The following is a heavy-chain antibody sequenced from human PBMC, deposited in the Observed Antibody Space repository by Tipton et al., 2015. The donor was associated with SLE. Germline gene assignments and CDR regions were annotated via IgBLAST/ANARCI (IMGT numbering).Heavy chain of an antibody. J-gene: IGHJ4*02. V-gene: IGHV4-39*07. Sequence: TLSLTCTVSGDSITSPSYYWGWIRQPPGKGLEYVGSIYYSGSTYYNPSLKSRVTISLDMSKNQFSLRLKSVTAADTAVYYCASSPGVTLFRVVTYFDLWGQGILVTVSS. CDR3: ASSPGVTLFRVVTYFDL. CDR1: GDSITSPSYY. CDR2: IYYSGST. D-gene: IGHD3-3*01.